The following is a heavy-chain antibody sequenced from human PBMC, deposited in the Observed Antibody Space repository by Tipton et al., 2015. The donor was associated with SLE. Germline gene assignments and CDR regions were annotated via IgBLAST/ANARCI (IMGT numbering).Heavy chain of an antibody. CDR3: ARVPHDYGGNSDYYYMDV. J-gene: IGHJ6*03. D-gene: IGHD4-23*01. V-gene: IGHV4-59*01. Sequence: TLSLTCAVYGGSFSGYYWSWIRQPPGKGLEWIGYIYYSGSTNYNPSLKSRVTISVDTSKNQFSLKLSSVTAADTAVYYCARVPHDYGGNSDYYYMDVWGKGTTVTVSS. CDR1: GGSFSGYY. CDR2: IYYSGST.